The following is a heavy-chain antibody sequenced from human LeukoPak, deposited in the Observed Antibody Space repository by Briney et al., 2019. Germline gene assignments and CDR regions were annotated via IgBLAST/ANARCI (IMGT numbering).Heavy chain of an antibody. V-gene: IGHV4-59*08. D-gene: IGHD6-13*01. Sequence: PSETLSLTCTVSGGPISSYYWSWIRQPPGKGLEWIGYIYYSGSTNYNPSLKSRLTMSVDTSKNQFSLKMSSVTAADTAVYYCARGNSSSWPLDYWGQGTLVTVSS. CDR3: ARGNSSSWPLDY. CDR2: IYYSGST. CDR1: GGPISSYY. J-gene: IGHJ4*02.